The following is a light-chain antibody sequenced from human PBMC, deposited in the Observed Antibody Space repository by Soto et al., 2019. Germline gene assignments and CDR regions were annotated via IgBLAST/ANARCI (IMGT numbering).Light chain of an antibody. CDR3: QQRSNWPIT. CDR1: QSVSSSY. Sequence: EIVLTQSPGTLSLSPGERATLSCRASQSVSSSYLAWYQHKPGQAPRLLIYGASNRATGIPARFSGSGSGTDFTLTISSLEPEDFAVYYCQQRSNWPITFGQGTRLEIK. CDR2: GAS. J-gene: IGKJ5*01. V-gene: IGKV3D-20*02.